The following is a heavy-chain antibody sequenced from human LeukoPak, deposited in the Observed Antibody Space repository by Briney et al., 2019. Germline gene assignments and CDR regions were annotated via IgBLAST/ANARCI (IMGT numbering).Heavy chain of an antibody. CDR1: GFTFDDYA. Sequence: GGSLRLSCAASGFTFDDYAMHWVRQAPGKGLEWVSGISWNSGSIGYADSVKGRFTISRDNAKNTLFLQMNSLRAEDTAVYYCVRDIITTLDYWGQGTLVTVSS. D-gene: IGHD4-11*01. CDR2: ISWNSGSI. J-gene: IGHJ4*02. CDR3: VRDIITTLDY. V-gene: IGHV3-9*01.